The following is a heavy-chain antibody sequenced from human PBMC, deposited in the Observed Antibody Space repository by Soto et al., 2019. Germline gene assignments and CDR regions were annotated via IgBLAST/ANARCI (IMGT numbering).Heavy chain of an antibody. V-gene: IGHV5-10-1*01. Sequence: GESLKISCKASGYSFTTYWIGWVRQMPGKGLEWMGRIDPSDSYTNYSPSFQGHVTISADKSISTAYLQWSSLKASDTAMYYCARVTMVRGVITNWFDPWGQGTLVTVSS. CDR2: IDPSDSYT. D-gene: IGHD3-10*01. J-gene: IGHJ5*02. CDR1: GYSFTTYW. CDR3: ARVTMVRGVITNWFDP.